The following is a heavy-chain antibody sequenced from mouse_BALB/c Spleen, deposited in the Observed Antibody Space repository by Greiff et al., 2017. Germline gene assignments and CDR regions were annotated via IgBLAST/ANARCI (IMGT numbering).Heavy chain of an antibody. J-gene: IGHJ3*01. D-gene: IGHD2-4*01. Sequence: EVHLVESGGGLVKPGGSLKLSCAASGFSFSSYDISWVRQTPEKRLEWVAYISSGGGSTYYPDTVKGRFTISRDNAKNTLYLQMSSLKSEDTAMYYCARQIDYDYDADWGQGTLGTVAA. CDR3: ARQIDYDYDAD. CDR1: GFSFSSYD. CDR2: ISSGGGST. V-gene: IGHV5-12-1*01.